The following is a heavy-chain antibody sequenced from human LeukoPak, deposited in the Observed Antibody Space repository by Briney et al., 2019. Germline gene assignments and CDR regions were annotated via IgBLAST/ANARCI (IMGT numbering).Heavy chain of an antibody. D-gene: IGHD5-18*01. CDR3: AKDTASSWWYFDL. J-gene: IGHJ2*01. V-gene: IGHV3-11*01. Sequence: GGSLRLSCAASGFTFSDYYMSWIRQAPGKGLEWVSYISSSGSTIYYADSVKGRFTISRDNSKNTLYLQMNSLRAEDTAVYYCAKDTASSWWYFDLWGRGTLVTVSS. CDR1: GFTFSDYY. CDR2: ISSSGSTI.